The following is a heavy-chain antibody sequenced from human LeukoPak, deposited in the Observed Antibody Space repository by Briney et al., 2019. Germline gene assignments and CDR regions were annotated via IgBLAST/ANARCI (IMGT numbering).Heavy chain of an antibody. CDR1: GYTFATYF. V-gene: IGHV1-2*02. D-gene: IGHD2-21*02. CDR3: ARPTYCGFDCYFNFDY. Sequence: ASVKVSCKTSGYTFATYFMHRVRQAPGQGLEWMGYIQPNSGVTNYAQKFRGRVTMTWDTSISTAYIELSGLTSDDTAIYYCARPTYCGFDCYFNFDYWGQGTLVTVSS. J-gene: IGHJ4*02. CDR2: IQPNSGVT.